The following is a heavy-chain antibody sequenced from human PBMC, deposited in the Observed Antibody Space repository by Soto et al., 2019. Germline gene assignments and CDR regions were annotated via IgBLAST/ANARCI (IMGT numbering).Heavy chain of an antibody. V-gene: IGHV1-18*01. CDR2: ISAYNGNA. CDR1: GFAFSTYG. J-gene: IGHJ4*02. D-gene: IGHD3-10*01. CDR3: ARDRSKSDE. Sequence: ASVKVSCKASGFAFSTYGISWVRQAPGQGLEWMGWISAYNGNADYAQKFQDRVTMTADTSTSTAYMELRSLRPDDTAVYYCARDRSKSDEWGQGTLVTVSS.